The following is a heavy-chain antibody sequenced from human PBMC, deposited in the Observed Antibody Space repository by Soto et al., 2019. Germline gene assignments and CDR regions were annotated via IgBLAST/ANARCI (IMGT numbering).Heavy chain of an antibody. J-gene: IGHJ4*02. CDR1: GGSISTYY. CDR3: ARSHSFDGSIYHYYFDF. D-gene: IGHD3-10*01. CDR2: IYASGAT. Sequence: ASETLSLTCTVSGGSISTYYWIWIRQPPGGTLEWIGYIYASGATTYNPSLESRVTMSVDMPNNEFSLELTSLTAADTAVYYCARSHSFDGSIYHYYFDFWGQGTLVTVS. V-gene: IGHV4-59*01.